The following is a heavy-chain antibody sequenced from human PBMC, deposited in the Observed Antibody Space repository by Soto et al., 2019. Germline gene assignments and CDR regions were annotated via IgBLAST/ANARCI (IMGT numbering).Heavy chain of an antibody. Sequence: PSETLSLTCTVSGGSMSSYYWSWIRQPPGKGLEWIGYIYYSGSTNYNPSLKSRVTISVDTSKNQFSLKLSSVTAADTAVYYCASLTSTGTQEAAFDYWGQGTLVTVSS. CDR2: IYYSGST. CDR1: GGSMSSYY. V-gene: IGHV4-59*08. CDR3: ASLTSTGTQEAAFDY. J-gene: IGHJ4*02. D-gene: IGHD1-7*01.